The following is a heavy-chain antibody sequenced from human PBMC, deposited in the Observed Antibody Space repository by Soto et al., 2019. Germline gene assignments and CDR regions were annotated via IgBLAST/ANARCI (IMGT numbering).Heavy chain of an antibody. Sequence: GGSLRLSCAASGFTFSHYSMNWVRQAPGKGLEWVSSISSSSSYIYYADSVKGRFTISRDNAKNSLYLQMNSLRAEDTAVYYCARILWFGENYFDYWGQGTLVTVSS. D-gene: IGHD3-10*01. CDR2: ISSSSSYI. V-gene: IGHV3-21*01. CDR3: ARILWFGENYFDY. J-gene: IGHJ4*02. CDR1: GFTFSHYS.